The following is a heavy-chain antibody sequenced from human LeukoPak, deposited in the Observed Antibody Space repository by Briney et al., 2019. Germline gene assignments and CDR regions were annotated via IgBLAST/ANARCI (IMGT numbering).Heavy chain of an antibody. CDR2: ISGSGGST. CDR3: AELGITMIGGV. CDR1: GFTFSSYA. D-gene: IGHD3-10*02. Sequence: GGSLRLSCAASGFTFSSYAMHWVRQAPGKGLEYVSAISGSGGSTYHADSVKGRFTISRDNAKNSLYLQMNSLRAEDTAVYYCAELGITMIGGVWGKGTTVTISS. V-gene: IGHV3-64*04. J-gene: IGHJ6*04.